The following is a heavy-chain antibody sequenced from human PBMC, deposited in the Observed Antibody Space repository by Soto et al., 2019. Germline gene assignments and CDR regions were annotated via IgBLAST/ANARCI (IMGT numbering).Heavy chain of an antibody. V-gene: IGHV1-69*08. Sequence: QVQLVQSEDEVKKPGSSVKVSCKASGGTFSSYTISWVRQAPGQVLEWMGRIIPILGIANYAQKFQGRVTITADKSTSTAYMELSSLRSEDTPMYYGAREIGVYSDYVQEDYWGHGTLVTVSS. CDR2: IIPILGIA. J-gene: IGHJ4*01. CDR3: AREIGVYSDYVQEDY. CDR1: GGTFSSYT. D-gene: IGHD5-12*01.